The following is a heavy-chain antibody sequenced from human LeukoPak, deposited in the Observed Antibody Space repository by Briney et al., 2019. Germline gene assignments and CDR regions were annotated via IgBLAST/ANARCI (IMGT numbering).Heavy chain of an antibody. CDR1: GYTFTNNF. CDR2: IIPIFGTA. CDR3: ARAAGYCTNGVCGNYFDY. D-gene: IGHD2-8*01. J-gene: IGHJ4*02. Sequence: SVKVSCKASGYTFTNNFMHWVRQAPGQGLEWMGGIIPIFGTANYAQKFQGRVTMTTDTSTSTAYMELRSLRSDDTAVYYCARAAGYCTNGVCGNYFDYWGQGTLVTVSS. V-gene: IGHV1-69*05.